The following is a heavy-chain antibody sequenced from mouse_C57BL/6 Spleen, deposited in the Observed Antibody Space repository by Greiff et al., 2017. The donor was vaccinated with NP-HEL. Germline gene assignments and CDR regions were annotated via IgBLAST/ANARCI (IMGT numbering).Heavy chain of an antibody. CDR1: GFNIKDDY. D-gene: IGHD2-1*01. J-gene: IGHJ4*01. CDR2: IDPENGDT. V-gene: IGHV14-4*01. Sequence: EVMLVESGAELVRPGASVKLSCTASGFNIKDDYMHWVKQRPEQGLAWIGWIDPENGDTEYASKFQGKATITADTSSNTAYLQLSSLTSEDTAVYYCTTDGNYGYYAMDYWGQGTSVTVSS. CDR3: TTDGNYGYYAMDY.